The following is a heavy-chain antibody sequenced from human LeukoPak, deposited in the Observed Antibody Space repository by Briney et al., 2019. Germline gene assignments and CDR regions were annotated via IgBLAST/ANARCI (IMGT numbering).Heavy chain of an antibody. CDR3: AREGGPYRPLDY. CDR2: VNPQGST. J-gene: IGHJ4*02. CDR1: GGSITNTNY. Sequence: SETLSLTCGVSGGSITNTNYWTWVRQPPGKGLEWIGEVNPQGSTNYNPSLMGRVAISVDTSENHISLQLTSVTAADTAVYYCAREGGPYRPLDYSGQGTLVTVSS. V-gene: IGHV4-4*02.